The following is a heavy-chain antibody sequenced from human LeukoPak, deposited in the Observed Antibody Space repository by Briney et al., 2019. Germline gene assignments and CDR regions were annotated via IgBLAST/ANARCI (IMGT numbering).Heavy chain of an antibody. J-gene: IGHJ4*02. CDR3: AERGGPFDY. D-gene: IGHD3-10*01. CDR1: GFTFSSYA. V-gene: IGHV3-23*01. Sequence: GGSLRLSCAASGFTFSSYAMSWVRQAPGKGLEWVSAISGSGDSTYYANSVKGRFTISRDNSKNTLYLQMNSLRAEDTAVYYCAERGGPFDYWGQGTLVTVSS. CDR2: ISGSGDST.